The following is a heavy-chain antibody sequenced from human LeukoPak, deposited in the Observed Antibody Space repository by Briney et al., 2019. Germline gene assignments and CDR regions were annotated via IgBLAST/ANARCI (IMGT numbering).Heavy chain of an antibody. CDR2: ISYDGSNK. D-gene: IGHD6-13*01. Sequence: GGSLRLSCAASGFTFSSYAMHWVRQAPGKGLEGVAVISYDGSNKYYADFVKGRFTISRDNSKNTLYLQMNSLRAEDTAVYYCARDTIIAAAGTISYYYYYMDVWGKGTTVTVSS. V-gene: IGHV3-30*04. J-gene: IGHJ6*03. CDR3: ARDTIIAAAGTISYYYYYMDV. CDR1: GFTFSSYA.